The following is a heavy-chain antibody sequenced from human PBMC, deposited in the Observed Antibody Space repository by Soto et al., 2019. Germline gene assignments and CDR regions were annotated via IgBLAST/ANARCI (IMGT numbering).Heavy chain of an antibody. J-gene: IGHJ4*02. CDR1: GYTLTELS. V-gene: IGHV1-24*01. CDR2: FDPEDGET. Sequence: GASVKVSCKVSGYTLTELSMHWVRQAPGKGLEWMGGFDPEDGETIYAQKFQGRVTMTEDTSTDTAYMELSSLRSEDTAVYYCATDPFAHCSGGSCYPSVWGQGTLVTVSS. D-gene: IGHD2-15*01. CDR3: ATDPFAHCSGGSCYPSV.